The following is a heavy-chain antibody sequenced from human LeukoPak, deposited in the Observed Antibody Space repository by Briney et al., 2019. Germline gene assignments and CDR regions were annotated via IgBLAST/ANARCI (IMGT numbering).Heavy chain of an antibody. D-gene: IGHD3-3*01. CDR3: AKDQGTAIFGMIIPDWYFDL. J-gene: IGHJ2*01. CDR2: ISGGSNNI. CDR1: GFPFSSYA. Sequence: AGGSLRLSCAASGFPFSSYAMNWVRQAPGKGLEWVSSISGGSNNINYAGSVKGRFTTSRDNSQNTLYLQMNSLRADDTAVYYCAKDQGTAIFGMIIPDWYFDLWGRGTLVTVSS. V-gene: IGHV3-23*01.